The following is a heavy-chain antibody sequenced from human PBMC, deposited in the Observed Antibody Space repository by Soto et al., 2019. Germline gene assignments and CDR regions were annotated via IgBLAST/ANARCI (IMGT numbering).Heavy chain of an antibody. CDR2: IFSNDEK. J-gene: IGHJ6*03. V-gene: IGHV2-26*01. D-gene: IGHD2-2*01. CDR1: GFSLSNARMG. CDR3: ARIQMKRAVVLISYYYMDV. Sequence: SGPTLVNPTETLTLTCTVSGFSLSNARMGVSWIRQPPGKALEWLAHIFSNDEKSYSTSLKSRLTISKDTSKSQVVLTMTNMDPVDTATYYCARIQMKRAVVLISYYYMDVWGKGTTVTVSS.